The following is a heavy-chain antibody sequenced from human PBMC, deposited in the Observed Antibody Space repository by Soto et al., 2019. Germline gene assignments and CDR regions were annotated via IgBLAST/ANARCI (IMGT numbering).Heavy chain of an antibody. Sequence: QVQLLESGPGLVKPSQTLSLTCIVSGGSISSDGYYWGWIRQLPGKGLEWIGYIYYSGTTYYNPYLKSRVTILLDTSKNEFSLRLSSMRDADTAMYYCASGSSEYYFDSWGQGTLVTVSS. V-gene: IGHV4-31*03. CDR1: GGSISSDGYY. D-gene: IGHD2-15*01. J-gene: IGHJ4*02. CDR2: IYYSGTT. CDR3: ASGSSEYYFDS.